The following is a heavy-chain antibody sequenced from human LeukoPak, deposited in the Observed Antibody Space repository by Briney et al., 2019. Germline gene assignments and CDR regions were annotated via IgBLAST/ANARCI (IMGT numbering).Heavy chain of an antibody. CDR2: IYPEDADI. V-gene: IGHV5-51*01. CDR3: ARTDDTAFDY. Sequence: GESLKISCKGSGYTFTNYWIGWVRQMPGKGLEWMGIIYPEDADIRYSPSFRGQVTISADRSVSTAYLQWSSPKASDTAMYYCARTDDTAFDYWGQGTLVTVSS. CDR1: GYTFTNYW. D-gene: IGHD5-18*01. J-gene: IGHJ4*02.